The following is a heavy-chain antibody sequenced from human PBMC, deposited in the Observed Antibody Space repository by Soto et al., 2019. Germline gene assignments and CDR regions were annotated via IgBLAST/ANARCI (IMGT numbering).Heavy chain of an antibody. Sequence: QVQLVQSGAEVKKPGASVKVSCKASGYTFTSYGISWVRQAPGQGLEWMGWISAYNGNTNYAQKLQGRATMTTDPSTSTAYMELRSLRSDDTAVYYCARSASVPAYKQGYYYYMDVWGKGTTVTVSS. D-gene: IGHD2-2*01. CDR1: GYTFTSYG. V-gene: IGHV1-18*01. CDR2: ISAYNGNT. J-gene: IGHJ6*03. CDR3: ARSASVPAYKQGYYYYMDV.